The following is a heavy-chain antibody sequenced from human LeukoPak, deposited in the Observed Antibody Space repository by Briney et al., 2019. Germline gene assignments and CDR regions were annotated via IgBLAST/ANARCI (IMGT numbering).Heavy chain of an antibody. CDR1: GFTFSDHY. CDR3: SRDATGDH. J-gene: IGHJ4*02. Sequence: GGPLRLSCAVSGFTFSDHYMDWVRQAPGKGLEWVGRSRNRAKSYTTDYAASVKGRFTISRDDSKSTLYLQMNSLETEDTAVYYCSRDATGDHWGQGTLVSVSS. CDR2: SRNRAKSYTT. V-gene: IGHV3-72*01.